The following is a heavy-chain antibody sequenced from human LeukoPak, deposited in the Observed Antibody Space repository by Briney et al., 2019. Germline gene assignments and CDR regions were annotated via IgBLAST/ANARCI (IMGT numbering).Heavy chain of an antibody. J-gene: IGHJ4*02. CDR2: ISSSGRTI. Sequence: GGSLRLSCAASGFSSSDYYMHWIRQAPGKGLEWVSYISSSGRTIYYADSVEGRFTISRDNAKNTLYLQMTSLRVEDTAMFYCARDLSSGWLTADYWGQGTPVTVSS. CDR1: GFSSSDYY. CDR3: ARDLSSGWLTADY. V-gene: IGHV3-11*01. D-gene: IGHD6-25*01.